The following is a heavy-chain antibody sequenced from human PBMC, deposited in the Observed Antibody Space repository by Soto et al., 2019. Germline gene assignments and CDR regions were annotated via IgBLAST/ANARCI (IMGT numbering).Heavy chain of an antibody. CDR2: IKQDGSEK. V-gene: IGHV3-7*03. CDR3: ARERTIFGVSGY. Sequence: EAQLVESGGGLVQPGGSLRLSCAASGFTFRSYWMSWVRQAPGKGLEWVANIKQDGSEKYYVDSVKGRFTISRDNAKNSLYLQMNSLRAEDTAVYYCARERTIFGVSGYWGQGTLVTVSS. D-gene: IGHD3-3*01. J-gene: IGHJ4*02. CDR1: GFTFRSYW.